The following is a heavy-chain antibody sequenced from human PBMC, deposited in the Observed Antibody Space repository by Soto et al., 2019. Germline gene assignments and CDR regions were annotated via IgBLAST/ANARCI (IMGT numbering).Heavy chain of an antibody. D-gene: IGHD1-1*01. V-gene: IGHV4-31*11. J-gene: IGHJ6*02. CDR2: IYYSGST. CDR3: ARDGMGGSYYYYGMDV. CDR1: GGSFSGYY. Sequence: SETLSLTCAVYGGSFSGYYWSWVRQHPGKGLEWIGYIYYSGSTYYNPSLKSRVTISVDTSKNQFSLKLSSVTAADTAVYYCARDGMGGSYYYYGMDVWGQGTTVTVSS.